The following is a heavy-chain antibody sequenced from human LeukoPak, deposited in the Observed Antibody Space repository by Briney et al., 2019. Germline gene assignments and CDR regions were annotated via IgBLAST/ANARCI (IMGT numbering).Heavy chain of an antibody. CDR1: GGSFSGYY. J-gene: IGHJ4*02. CDR2: INHSGST. Sequence: SETLSLTCAVYGGSFSGYYWSWIRQPPGKGLEWIGEINHSGSTNYNPSLKSRVTISVDTSKNQFSLKLSSVTAADTAVYYCARGGTLYYDSSGFRTLFDYWGQGTLVTVSS. V-gene: IGHV4-34*01. D-gene: IGHD3-22*01. CDR3: ARGGTLYYDSSGFRTLFDY.